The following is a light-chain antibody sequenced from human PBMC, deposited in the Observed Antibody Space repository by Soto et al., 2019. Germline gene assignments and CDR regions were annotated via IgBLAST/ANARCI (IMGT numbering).Light chain of an antibody. CDR3: QQYNNWPRT. V-gene: IGKV3-15*01. CDR1: QSVSSN. CDR2: GAS. Sequence: EIVMTQSPATLSVSPGETATLSCRASQSVSSNLAWYQQKPGQAPRLLIYGASTRATGIPARFSGSGSGTDFTLTISSLQSEDFAVYYCQQYNNWPRTFGQGTKVDIK. J-gene: IGKJ1*01.